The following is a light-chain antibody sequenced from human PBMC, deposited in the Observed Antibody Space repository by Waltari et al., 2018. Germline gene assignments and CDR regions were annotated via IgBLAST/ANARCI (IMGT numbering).Light chain of an antibody. Sequence: QSVVTQPPSVSAAPGQKVTISCSGSSFNLGKNHVSWYKQHPGTAPKLRIYETDKRPSVIPDRFSGSKSGTSATLGVTGLQSGDEADYYCGVWDSSLKAYVFGPGTSVAVL. J-gene: IGLJ1*01. V-gene: IGLV1-51*02. CDR2: ETD. CDR3: GVWDSSLKAYV. CDR1: SFNLGKNH.